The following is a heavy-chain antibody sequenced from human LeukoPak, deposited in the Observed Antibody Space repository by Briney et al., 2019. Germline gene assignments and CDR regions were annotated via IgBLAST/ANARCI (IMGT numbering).Heavy chain of an antibody. V-gene: IGHV6-1*01. CDR1: GDSVSSNSAA. CDR2: TYYRSKWYN. J-gene: IGHJ4*02. D-gene: IGHD3-10*01. CDR3: ARDISLVPTRRYYYGSGSYPRGYYFDY. Sequence: SQTLSLTCAISGDSVSSNSAAWNWIRQSPSRGLEWLGRTYYRSKWYNDYAVSVKGRITINPDTSKNQFSLQLNSVTPEDTAVYYCARDISLVPTRRYYYGSGSYPRGYYFDYWGQGTLVTVSS.